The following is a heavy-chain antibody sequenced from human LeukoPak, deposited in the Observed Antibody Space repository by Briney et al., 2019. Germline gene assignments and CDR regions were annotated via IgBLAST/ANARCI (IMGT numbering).Heavy chain of an antibody. CDR3: ARGVSFYDNSGYYY. CDR2: IYYSGGT. Sequence: SQTLSLTCTVSGGSISSGDYYWSWIRQPPGKGLEWIGYIYYSGGTYYNSSLQSRVTISGNTSKNQFSLKLSSVTAADTAVYYCARGVSFYDNSGYYYWGQGTLVTVSS. D-gene: IGHD3-22*01. V-gene: IGHV4-30-4*01. J-gene: IGHJ4*02. CDR1: GGSISSGDYY.